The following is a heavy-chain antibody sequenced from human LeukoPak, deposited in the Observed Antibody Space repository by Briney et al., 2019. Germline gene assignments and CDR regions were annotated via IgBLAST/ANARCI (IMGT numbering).Heavy chain of an antibody. CDR3: ARVEEIRGGITSFDY. V-gene: IGHV1-18*01. CDR2: ISAYNGNT. Sequence: ASVKVSCKACVYTFASYGISWVRQAPGQGLEWMGWISAYNGNTNYAQKLQGRVTVTTDTSTSTAYMDLKSLRPDDTAVYYCARVEEIRGGITSFDYWGQGTLVTVSS. CDR1: VYTFASYG. J-gene: IGHJ4*02. D-gene: IGHD3-10*01.